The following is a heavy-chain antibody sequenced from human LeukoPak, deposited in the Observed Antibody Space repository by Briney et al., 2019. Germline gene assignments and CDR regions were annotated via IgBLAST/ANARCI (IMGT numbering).Heavy chain of an antibody. V-gene: IGHV4-61*02. CDR2: IYTSGST. J-gene: IGHJ3*02. CDR3: ARDAMIVVVDAFDI. Sequence: PSETLSLTCTVSGGSISSGSYYWSWIRQPAGKGLEWIGRIYTSGSTNYNPSLTSRVTISVDTSKNQFSLKLSSVTAADTAVYYCARDAMIVVVDAFDIWGQGTMVTVSS. D-gene: IGHD3-22*01. CDR1: GGSISSGSYY.